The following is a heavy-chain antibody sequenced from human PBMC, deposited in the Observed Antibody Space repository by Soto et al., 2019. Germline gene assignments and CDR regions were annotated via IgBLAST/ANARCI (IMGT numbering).Heavy chain of an antibody. J-gene: IGHJ4*02. Sequence: ASVKVSCQASGYTFTSYYMHWVRQAPGQGLEWMGIINPSGGSTSYAQKFQGRVTMTRDTSASTVYMELSSLRSEDTAVYYCARDHEFDPYYFDYWGQGTLVTRLL. CDR2: INPSGGST. CDR3: ARDHEFDPYYFDY. CDR1: GYTFTSYY. V-gene: IGHV1-46*03.